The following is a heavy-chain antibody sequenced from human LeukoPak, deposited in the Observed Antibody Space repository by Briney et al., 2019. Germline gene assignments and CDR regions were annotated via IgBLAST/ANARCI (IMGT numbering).Heavy chain of an antibody. CDR1: GGTFSSYA. CDR3: ATLSALIVVVDTPMYFDY. J-gene: IGHJ4*02. Sequence: GASVKVSCKASGGTFSSYAISWVRQAPGQGLEWMGRIIPILGIANYAQKFQGRVTITADKSTSTAYMELSSLRSEDTAVYYCATLSALIVVVDTPMYFDYWGQGTLVTVSS. D-gene: IGHD3-22*01. CDR2: IIPILGIA. V-gene: IGHV1-69*04.